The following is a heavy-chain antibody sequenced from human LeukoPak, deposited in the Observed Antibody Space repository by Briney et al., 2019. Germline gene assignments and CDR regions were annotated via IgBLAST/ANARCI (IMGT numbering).Heavy chain of an antibody. J-gene: IGHJ4*02. CDR2: VRVKAYGATT. CDR1: GFTFGDYA. CDR3: IRGWHSFDY. Sequence: GGSLRLSCAASGFTFGDYAMSWVRQAPGKGLEWVGFVRVKAYGATTEYAASVRGRFSISRDDSNSIAYPQMNSLKSEDTAVYYCIRGWHSFDYWGQGALVTVSS. V-gene: IGHV3-49*04. D-gene: IGHD3-3*02.